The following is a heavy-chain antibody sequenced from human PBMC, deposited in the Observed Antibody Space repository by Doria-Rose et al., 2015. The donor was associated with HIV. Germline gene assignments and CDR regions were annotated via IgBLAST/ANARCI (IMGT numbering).Heavy chain of an antibody. V-gene: IGHV2-26*01. Sequence: QITLKESGPVLVKPTETLTLTCTVSGVSLSSPGMGVSWIRQPPGKALEWLANIFSDDDRSYNTSLKSRLAISRGTSKSQVVITMTDMDPVDTATYYCARIKSSRWYHKYYFDFWGQGTLVIVSA. D-gene: IGHD6-13*01. CDR3: ARIKSSRWYHKYYFDF. CDR2: IFSDDDR. J-gene: IGHJ4*02. CDR1: GVSLSSPGMG.